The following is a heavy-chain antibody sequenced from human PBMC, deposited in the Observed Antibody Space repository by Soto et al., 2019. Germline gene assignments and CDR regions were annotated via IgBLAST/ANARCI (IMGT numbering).Heavy chain of an antibody. Sequence: ASVKASCKASGYTFTCYYMHWVRQAPGQGLEWMGIINPSGGSTSYAQKFQGRVTMTRDTSTSTVYMELSSLRSEDTAVYYCASPKSDYGDFLDYYYGMDVWGQGTTVTVSS. J-gene: IGHJ6*02. D-gene: IGHD4-17*01. CDR1: GYTFTCYY. CDR3: ASPKSDYGDFLDYYYGMDV. CDR2: INPSGGST. V-gene: IGHV1-46*01.